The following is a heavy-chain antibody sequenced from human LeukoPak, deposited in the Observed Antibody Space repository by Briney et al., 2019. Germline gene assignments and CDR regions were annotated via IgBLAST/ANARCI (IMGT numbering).Heavy chain of an antibody. Sequence: VASVKVSCKASGYTFTSYYMHWVRQAPGQGLEWMGIINPSGGSTSYAQKFQGRVTMTRNTSISTAYMELSSLRSEDTAVYYCARPVARLGELSFGLDYWGQGTLVTVSS. CDR1: GYTFTSYY. CDR2: INPSGGST. J-gene: IGHJ4*02. V-gene: IGHV1-46*01. CDR3: ARPVARLGELSFGLDY. D-gene: IGHD3-16*02.